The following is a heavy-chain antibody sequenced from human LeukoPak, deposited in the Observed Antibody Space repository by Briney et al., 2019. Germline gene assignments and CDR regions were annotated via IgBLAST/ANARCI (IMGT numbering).Heavy chain of an antibody. CDR1: GGSFGGYY. J-gene: IGHJ3*02. Sequence: SSETLSLTCAVYGGSFGGYYWSWIRQPPGKGLEWIGEINHSGSTNYNPSLKSRVTISVDTSKNQFSLRLSSVTAADTAVYYCASTPPYYDSSGYPTYDAFDIWGQGTMVTVSS. D-gene: IGHD3-22*01. V-gene: IGHV4-34*01. CDR2: INHSGST. CDR3: ASTPPYYDSSGYPTYDAFDI.